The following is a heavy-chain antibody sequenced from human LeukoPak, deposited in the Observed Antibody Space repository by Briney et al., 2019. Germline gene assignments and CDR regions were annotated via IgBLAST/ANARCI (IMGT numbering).Heavy chain of an antibody. V-gene: IGHV3-64*01. CDR3: ARSDRDPSSDYCYYYYMDV. Sequence: GGSLRLSCAASGFTFSRYAMHWVRQAPGKGLEYVSAISSNGGSTDYANSVKGRFTISRDNSKNTVYLQMGSLRAEDMAVYYCARSDRDPSSDYCYYYYMDVWGKGTTVTVSS. CDR2: ISSNGGST. J-gene: IGHJ6*03. CDR1: GFTFSRYA. D-gene: IGHD6-19*01.